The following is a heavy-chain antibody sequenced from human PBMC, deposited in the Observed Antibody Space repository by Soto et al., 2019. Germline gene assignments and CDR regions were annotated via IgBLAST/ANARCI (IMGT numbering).Heavy chain of an antibody. CDR1: GFTFSSYS. CDR3: ARDPYYYDSSGYYSFDY. CDR2: ISSSSSYI. Sequence: LSCAASGFTFSSYSMNWVRQAPWKGLEWVSSISSSSSYIYYADSVKGRFTISRDNAKNSLYLQMNSLRAEDTAVYYCARDPYYYDSSGYYSFDYWGQGTRVTVYS. V-gene: IGHV3-21*01. J-gene: IGHJ4*02. D-gene: IGHD3-22*01.